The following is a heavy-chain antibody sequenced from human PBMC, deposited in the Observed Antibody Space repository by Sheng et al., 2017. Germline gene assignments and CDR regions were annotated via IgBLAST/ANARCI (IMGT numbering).Heavy chain of an antibody. Sequence: QVQLVESGEAWSSLGGPLRLSCAASGFTFSSYGMHWVRQAPGKGLEWVAVIWYDGSNKYYADSVKGRFTISRDNSKNTLYLQMNSLRAEDTAVYYCARDRAAAGINGMDVWGQGTTVTVSS. D-gene: IGHD6-13*01. CDR2: IWYDGSNK. CDR3: ARDRAAAGINGMDV. CDR1: GFTFSSYG. V-gene: IGHV3-33*01. J-gene: IGHJ6*02.